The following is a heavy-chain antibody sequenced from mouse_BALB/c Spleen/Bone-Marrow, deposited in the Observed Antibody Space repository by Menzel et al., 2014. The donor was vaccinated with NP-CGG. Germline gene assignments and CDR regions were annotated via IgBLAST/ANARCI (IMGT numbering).Heavy chain of an antibody. CDR3: ARDGYYSTWFAY. J-gene: IGHJ3*01. D-gene: IGHD2-3*01. CDR1: GFSLTSYG. V-gene: IGHV2-9*02. Sequence: VQLVESGPGLAAPSQSLSITCTVSGFSLTSYGVHWIRQPPGKGLDWLGVIWAGGSTNYNSALMSRLSISKDSSKSQVFLKMNSLQTDDTAMYYCARDGYYSTWFAYWGQGTLVTVSA. CDR2: IWAGGST.